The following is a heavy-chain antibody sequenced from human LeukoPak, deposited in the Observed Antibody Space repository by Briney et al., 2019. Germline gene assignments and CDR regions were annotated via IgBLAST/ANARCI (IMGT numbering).Heavy chain of an antibody. CDR3: ARGGSFVEY. Sequence: GGSLRLSCAASGFTFSNYEMHWVRRAPGKGLEWVSYISSGGSTVYYADSVKGRFTVSRDNARNSLYLQMSSLRAEDTAVYYCARGGSFVEYWGQGTLVSVSS. J-gene: IGHJ4*02. V-gene: IGHV3-48*03. CDR2: ISSGGSTV. CDR1: GFTFSNYE. D-gene: IGHD3-10*01.